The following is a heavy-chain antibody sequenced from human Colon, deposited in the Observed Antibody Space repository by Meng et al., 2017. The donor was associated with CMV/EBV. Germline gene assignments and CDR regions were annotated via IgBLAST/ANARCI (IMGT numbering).Heavy chain of an antibody. J-gene: IGHJ4*02. CDR1: GYTFTANH. Sequence: QVPRGQTGTEVKKPGASVKVPCQTSGYTFTANHLHWMRQAPGQGLEWMGWIYPQDGGTYFAQKFQDRVTLTRDTSITTAYMELSGLTSDDTAIYYCVRESWYFDFWGEGTLVTVSS. V-gene: IGHV1-2*02. CDR3: VRESWYFDF. D-gene: IGHD6-13*01. CDR2: IYPQDGGT.